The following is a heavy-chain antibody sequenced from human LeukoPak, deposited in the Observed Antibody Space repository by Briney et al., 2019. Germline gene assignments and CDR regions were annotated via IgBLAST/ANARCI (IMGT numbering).Heavy chain of an antibody. CDR2: IKQDGSLR. J-gene: IGHJ3*02. CDR1: GFSISNHY. V-gene: IGHV3-7*01. Sequence: TGGSLRLSCAASGFSISNHYMSWVRQAPGKGLEWVANIKQDGSLRYYVESVKGRFAVSRDNAKNSVYLQMSSLRAEDTAVYYCAREGDAFDIWGHGTTVTVSS. CDR3: AREGDAFDI.